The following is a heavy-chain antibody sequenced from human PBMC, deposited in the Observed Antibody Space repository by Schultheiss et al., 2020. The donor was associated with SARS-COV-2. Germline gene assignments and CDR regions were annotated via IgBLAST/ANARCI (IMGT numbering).Heavy chain of an antibody. V-gene: IGHV4-59*12. J-gene: IGHJ5*02. D-gene: IGHD2-15*01. CDR1: GGSISSYY. CDR3: ARPGGGGYNWFDP. Sequence: SETLSLTCTVSGGSISSYYWSWIRQPPGKGLEWIGYIYYSGSTNYNPSLKSRVTISVDTSKNQFSLKLSSVTAADTAVYYCARPGGGGYNWFDPWGQGTLVTVSS. CDR2: IYYSGST.